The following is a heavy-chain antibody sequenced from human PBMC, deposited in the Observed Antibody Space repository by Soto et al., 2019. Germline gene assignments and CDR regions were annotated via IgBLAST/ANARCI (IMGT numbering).Heavy chain of an antibody. J-gene: IGHJ6*02. D-gene: IGHD6-19*01. Sequence: GGSLRLSCAASGFTFSIYAMHWVRQAPGKGLEWVAVVWYDGSDKYYADSVKGRFTVSRDNSKNTLYLQMNSLRAEDTGVYYCARDVYASGWYAGMDVWGQGTTVTVSS. CDR3: ARDVYASGWYAGMDV. CDR2: VWYDGSDK. V-gene: IGHV3-33*01. CDR1: GFTFSIYA.